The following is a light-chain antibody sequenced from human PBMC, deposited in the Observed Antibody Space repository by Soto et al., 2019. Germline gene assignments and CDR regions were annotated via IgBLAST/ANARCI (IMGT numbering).Light chain of an antibody. Sequence: EIVLTQSPGTLSLSPGERATLSCRASQSVSSSYLAWYQQKPGQAPRLLIYGASSRATGIPDRFSGSGSGTDFTLTISRLEPEDFAVYYCQQYGSSPSTFGQATKVDI. V-gene: IGKV3-20*01. CDR3: QQYGSSPST. J-gene: IGKJ1*01. CDR2: GAS. CDR1: QSVSSSY.